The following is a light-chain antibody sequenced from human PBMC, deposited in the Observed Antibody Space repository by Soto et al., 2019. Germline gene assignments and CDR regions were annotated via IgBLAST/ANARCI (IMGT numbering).Light chain of an antibody. CDR2: DVN. Sequence: QSALTQPASVSGSPGQSITISCTGTSSDVGGYNYVSWYQQHPGKAPKLMIYDVNNRPSGVSNRFSGYKSDNTASLTISGLQAEDEADYYCCSYTSSNTVLFGGGTKLTVL. J-gene: IGLJ2*01. CDR1: SSDVGGYNY. V-gene: IGLV2-14*01. CDR3: CSYTSSNTVL.